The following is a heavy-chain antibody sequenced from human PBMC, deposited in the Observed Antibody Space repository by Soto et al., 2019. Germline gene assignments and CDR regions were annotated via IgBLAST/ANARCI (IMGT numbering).Heavy chain of an antibody. V-gene: IGHV1-18*01. CDR2: ISGFNDDT. CDR3: ARSGSYYPARNWFGP. D-gene: IGHD3-10*01. Sequence: QLVQSGVEMKNPGASVKVSCKASGYTFTSYGISWVRQAPGQGLEWMGWISGFNDDTNHAQKFQGRVTVTKDRSTSTAYMELRSLQSDDTARYYCARSGSYYPARNWFGPWGQGTLVIVSS. CDR1: GYTFTSYG. J-gene: IGHJ5*02.